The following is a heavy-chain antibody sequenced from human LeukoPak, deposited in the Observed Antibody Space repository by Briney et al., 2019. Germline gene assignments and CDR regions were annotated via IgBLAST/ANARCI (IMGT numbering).Heavy chain of an antibody. CDR2: FDPEDGET. V-gene: IGHV1-24*01. D-gene: IGHD6-13*01. J-gene: IGHJ4*02. Sequence: ASVKVSCKVSGYTLTELSMYWVRQAPGKGLEWMGGFDPEDGETIYAQKFQGRVTMTEDTSTDTAYMELSRLRSEDTAVHYCATKPHWYSSSYDYWGQGTLVTVSS. CDR3: ATKPHWYSSSYDY. CDR1: GYTLTELS.